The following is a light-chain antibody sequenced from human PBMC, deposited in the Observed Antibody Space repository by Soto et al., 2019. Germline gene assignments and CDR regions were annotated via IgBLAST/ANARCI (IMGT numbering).Light chain of an antibody. CDR2: DVI. Sequence: QSALTQPASVSGSPGQAIAISCTGSSNDVGGYDYVSWYQQHPGKAPKLIIYDVIHRPSGVSNRFSGSKSGNTASLTISGLQAEDEADYFCSSYTSSTTVAFGGGTKLTVL. CDR1: SNDVGGYDY. CDR3: SSYTSSTTVA. V-gene: IGLV2-14*01. J-gene: IGLJ2*01.